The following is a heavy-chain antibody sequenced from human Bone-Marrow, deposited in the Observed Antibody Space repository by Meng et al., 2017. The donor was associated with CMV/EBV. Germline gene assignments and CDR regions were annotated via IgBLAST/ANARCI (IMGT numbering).Heavy chain of an antibody. CDR1: GYTFTGYY. J-gene: IGHJ4*02. Sequence: ASVKVSCNASGYTFTGYYMHWVRQAPGQGLEWMGWINPNSGGTNYAQKFQGRVTMTRDTSISTAYMELSRLISDDTAVYYCARNSITLVRGVSAEDYWGQGTLVTVSS. CDR2: INPNSGGT. D-gene: IGHD3-10*01. V-gene: IGHV1-2*02. CDR3: ARNSITLVRGVSAEDY.